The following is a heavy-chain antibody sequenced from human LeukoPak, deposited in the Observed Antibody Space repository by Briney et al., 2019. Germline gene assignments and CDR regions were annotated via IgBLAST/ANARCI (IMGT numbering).Heavy chain of an antibody. CDR1: GYSFTSYW. J-gene: IGHJ6*03. V-gene: IGHV5-51*01. Sequence: HGESLKISCKGSGYSFTSYWIGWVRQMPGKGLEWMGIIYPGDSDTRYSPSFQGQVTISADKSISTAYLQWSSLKASDTAMYYCARHEADYYYYMDVWGKGTTVTVSS. CDR3: ARHEADYYYYMDV. CDR2: IYPGDSDT.